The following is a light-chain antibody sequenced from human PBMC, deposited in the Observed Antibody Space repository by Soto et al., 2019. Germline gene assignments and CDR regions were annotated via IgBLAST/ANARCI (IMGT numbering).Light chain of an antibody. CDR1: SSDVGGYNF. Sequence: QSVLTQPPSASGSPGQSVTISCTGTSSDVGGYNFVSWYQQHPGKAPKLMIYEVSERPSEVPDRFSGSKSGNTASLTVSGLQAEDEADYYCSSYAGSNIVVFGGGTKLTVL. CDR3: SSYAGSNIVV. CDR2: EVS. J-gene: IGLJ2*01. V-gene: IGLV2-8*01.